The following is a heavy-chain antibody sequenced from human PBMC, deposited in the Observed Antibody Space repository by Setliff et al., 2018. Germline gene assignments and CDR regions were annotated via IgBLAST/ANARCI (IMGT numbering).Heavy chain of an antibody. V-gene: IGHV1-18*04. CDR1: GYTFTGYY. D-gene: IGHD5-18*01. CDR3: ARGGYSYGYDHGFDI. CDR2: ISAYNGNT. Sequence: ASVKVSCKASGYTFTGYYMHWVRQAPGQGLEWMGWISAYNGNTKYAQKLQGRVTMATDISTSTAYMELRSLRSDDTAVYYCARGGYSYGYDHGFDIWGQGTMVTVSS. J-gene: IGHJ3*02.